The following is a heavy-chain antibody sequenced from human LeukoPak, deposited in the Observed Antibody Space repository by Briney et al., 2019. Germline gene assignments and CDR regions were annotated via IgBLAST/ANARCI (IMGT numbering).Heavy chain of an antibody. CDR3: ARDDY. CDR2: INPNSRGT. CDR1: VYTFTGYY. Sequence: ASVKVSRKASVYTFTGYYMHWVRPAPGQGLEWMGWINPNSRGTNYAQQVQGRVTMTRHTSISTAYMELSRLRSDDTAVYYCARDDYWGQGNLVTVSS. J-gene: IGHJ4*02. V-gene: IGHV1-2*02.